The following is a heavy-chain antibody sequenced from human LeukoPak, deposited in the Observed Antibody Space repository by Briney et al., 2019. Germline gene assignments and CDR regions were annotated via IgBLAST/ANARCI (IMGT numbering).Heavy chain of an antibody. CDR1: GLTFSGYW. V-gene: IGHV3-7*01. Sequence: PGGSLGLSCAASGLTFSGYWMSWVRQAPGKGLEWVANIKPDGSERYYVDSVKGRFTVSRDNAKNSLYLQMNSLRAGDMAIYYCASGNWNDRAFDIWGQGTMVTVSS. CDR3: ASGNWNDRAFDI. D-gene: IGHD1-20*01. CDR2: IKPDGSER. J-gene: IGHJ3*02.